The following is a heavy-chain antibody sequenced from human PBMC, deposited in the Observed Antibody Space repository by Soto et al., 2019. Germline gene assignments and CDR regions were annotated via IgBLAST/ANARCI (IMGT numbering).Heavy chain of an antibody. Sequence: SETLSLTCTVSGGSISSGDYYWSRHPQPPGLGWVWIGYIYYSGSTYSNPAIGSRVTISVDTTNNQFSLKMSSVTAAATAVYYWASAIASARYYYDSSGYYDEGITLYYFDYWGQGTLVTVSS. CDR2: IYYSGST. J-gene: IGHJ4*02. CDR3: ASAIASARYYYDSSGYYDEGITLYYFDY. CDR1: GGSISSGDYY. D-gene: IGHD3-22*01. V-gene: IGHV4-30-4*01.